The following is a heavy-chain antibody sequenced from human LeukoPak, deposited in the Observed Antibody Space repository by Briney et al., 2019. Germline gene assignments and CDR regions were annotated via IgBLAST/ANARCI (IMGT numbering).Heavy chain of an antibody. Sequence: GTSLRLSCAASGFTFTSYGMHWVRQAPGKGLEWVGRIKSKTDGGTTDYAAPVKGRCTISRDDSKNTLYLQMNSLKTEDTAVYYCTTYLLYCGGDCYYFDYWGQGTLVTVSS. D-gene: IGHD2-21*02. J-gene: IGHJ4*02. CDR2: IKSKTDGGTT. CDR1: GFTFTSYG. CDR3: TTYLLYCGGDCYYFDY. V-gene: IGHV3-15*01.